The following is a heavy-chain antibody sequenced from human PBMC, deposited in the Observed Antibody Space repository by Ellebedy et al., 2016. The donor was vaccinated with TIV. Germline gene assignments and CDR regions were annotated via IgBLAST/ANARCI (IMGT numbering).Heavy chain of an antibody. V-gene: IGHV3-74*01. CDR2: LDSGGSTT. CDR3: ARAGSYLSEAVFY. D-gene: IGHD3-10*01. Sequence: GESLKISXAASGFTFSSYWMHWVRQAPGKGLGWVSRLDSGGSTTDYADSVKGRFTISRDNAKNTLYLQMDSLRAEDTAAYYCARAGSYLSEAVFYWGQGTLVTVSS. CDR1: GFTFSSYW. J-gene: IGHJ4*02.